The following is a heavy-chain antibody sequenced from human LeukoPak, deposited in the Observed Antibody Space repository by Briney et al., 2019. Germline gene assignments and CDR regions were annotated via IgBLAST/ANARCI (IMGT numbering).Heavy chain of an antibody. CDR3: ASVTSGYSYGYSFDY. D-gene: IGHD5-18*01. V-gene: IGHV1-8*01. J-gene: IGHJ4*02. CDR1: GYTFTSYD. Sequence: ASVKVSCKASGYTFTSYDINWVRQATGQGLEWMGWMNPNSGNTGYAQKFQGRVTMTRNTSISTAYMELSSLRSEDTAVYYGASVTSGYSYGYSFDYWGQGTLVTVSS. CDR2: MNPNSGNT.